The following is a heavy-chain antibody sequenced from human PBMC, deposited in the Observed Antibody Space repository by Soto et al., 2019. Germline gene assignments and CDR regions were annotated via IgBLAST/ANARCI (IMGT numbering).Heavy chain of an antibody. CDR1: GYTFSNYD. CDR2: MSPNSGRT. V-gene: IGHV1-8*01. D-gene: IGHD2-2*02. Sequence: QVQLVQSGAEVKKPGASVKVSCKASGYTFSNYDINWVRQATGQGLEWMGWMSPNSGRTGYAQKFQGRVTMTRNTSSSTAYMELSSLRSEDTAVYYRARGKRYTNDYWGQGTLVTVSS. CDR3: ARGKRYTNDY. J-gene: IGHJ4*02.